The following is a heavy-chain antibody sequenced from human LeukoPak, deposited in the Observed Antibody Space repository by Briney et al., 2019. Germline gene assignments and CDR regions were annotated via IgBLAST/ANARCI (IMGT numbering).Heavy chain of an antibody. D-gene: IGHD1-1*01. CDR2: ISSSGSTI. J-gene: IGHJ5*02. CDR3: ARDRTGGYSWFDP. CDR1: GFTFSDYY. Sequence: GGSLRLSCAASGFTFSDYYMSWIRQAPGKGLEWVSYISSSGSTIYYADSVKGRFTISRDNAKKSLYLQMNSLRAEDTAVYYCARDRTGGYSWFDPWGHGTLVTVSS. V-gene: IGHV3-11*04.